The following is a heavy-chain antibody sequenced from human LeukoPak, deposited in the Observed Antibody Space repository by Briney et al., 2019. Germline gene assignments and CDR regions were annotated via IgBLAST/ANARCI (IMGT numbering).Heavy chain of an antibody. V-gene: IGHV1-18*01. CDR2: ISAYNGNT. CDR3: ARGGSGSYYNPVDY. Sequence: ASVKVSCKASGYTFTSYGISWVRQAPGQGLEWMGWISAYNGNTNYPQKLQGRVTMTTDTSTSTAYMELRSLRSDDTAGYYCARGGSGSYYNPVDYWGQGTLVTVSS. CDR1: GYTFTSYG. J-gene: IGHJ4*02. D-gene: IGHD3-10*01.